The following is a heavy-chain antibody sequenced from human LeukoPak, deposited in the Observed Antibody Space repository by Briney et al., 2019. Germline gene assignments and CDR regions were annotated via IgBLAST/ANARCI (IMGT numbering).Heavy chain of an antibody. Sequence: ASVKVSFLPSVYTFTHYYLHWVRQAPGQRLEWMGWINPNSGGTNYAQQFLGRVTMNSDTSIITAYMELSRLRSDETAVYYCASLIGAPVGFLAAAMTLDDYWGQGTLVTVSS. V-gene: IGHV1-2*02. J-gene: IGHJ4*02. CDR1: VYTFTHYY. CDR3: ASLIGAPVGFLAAAMTLDDY. D-gene: IGHD2-2*01. CDR2: INPNSGGT.